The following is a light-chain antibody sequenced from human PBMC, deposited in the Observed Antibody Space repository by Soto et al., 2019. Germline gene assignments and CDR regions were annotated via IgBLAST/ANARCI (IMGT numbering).Light chain of an antibody. CDR3: QQSYSSPPT. Sequence: DIQMTQSPSSLSASVGDRVTITCRASQTISSWLAWYQQKPGKAPKLLIFAASSLQSGVPSRFSGSRSGPDFTLTISSLQPEDFATYYCQQSYSSPPTFGQGTHVAIK. CDR2: AAS. CDR1: QTISSW. J-gene: IGKJ1*01. V-gene: IGKV1-39*01.